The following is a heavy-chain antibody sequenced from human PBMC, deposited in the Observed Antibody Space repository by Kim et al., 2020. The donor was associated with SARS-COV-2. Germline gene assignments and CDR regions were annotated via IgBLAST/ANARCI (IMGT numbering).Heavy chain of an antibody. D-gene: IGHD5-12*01. V-gene: IGHV5-51*01. Sequence: GESLKISCTGSGYNFNRYWIGWVRQMPGKGLEWIGISYVGDSDARYSPTFQGQVTISTDKSISTAYLQWSSLKASDTAPYYCARPVRYTGYYYMDVWGNG. CDR2: SYVGDSDA. J-gene: IGHJ6*03. CDR3: ARPVRYTGYYYMDV. CDR1: GYNFNRYW.